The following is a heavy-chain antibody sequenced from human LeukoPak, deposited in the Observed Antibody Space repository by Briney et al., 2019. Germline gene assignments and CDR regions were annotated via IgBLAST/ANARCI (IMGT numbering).Heavy chain of an antibody. J-gene: IGHJ4*02. Sequence: SETLSLTCAVYGGSFSGYYWSWIRQPPGKGLEWIGSIYYSGSTYYNPSLKSRVTISVDTSKNQFSLKLSSVTAADTAVYYCARARGSYDTYYFDYWGQGTLVTVSS. CDR1: GGSFSGYY. D-gene: IGHD5-18*01. CDR3: ARARGSYDTYYFDY. CDR2: IYYSGST. V-gene: IGHV4-34*01.